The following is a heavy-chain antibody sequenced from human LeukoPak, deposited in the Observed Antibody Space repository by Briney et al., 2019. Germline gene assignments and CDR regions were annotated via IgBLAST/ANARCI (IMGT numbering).Heavy chain of an antibody. D-gene: IGHD3-22*01. V-gene: IGHV1-18*01. CDR3: ASTHGVVWWFDP. CDR1: VYTFTSYG. Sequence: ASVKVSCKASVYTFTSYGISWVRQAPGQGREWMGWISAYNGNTNYAQKLQGRVTMTTDTSTSTAYMELRSLRSDDTAVYYCASTHGVVWWFDPWGQGTLVTVSS. J-gene: IGHJ5*02. CDR2: ISAYNGNT.